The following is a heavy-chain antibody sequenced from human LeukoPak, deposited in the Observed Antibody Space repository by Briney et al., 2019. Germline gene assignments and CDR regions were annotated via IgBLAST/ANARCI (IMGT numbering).Heavy chain of an antibody. CDR3: ARQSRRYYYYYGMDV. J-gene: IGHJ6*02. V-gene: IGHV5-51*01. CDR2: IYPGDSDT. CDR1: GYSFTSYW. D-gene: IGHD5-24*01. Sequence: KLGESLKISCKGSGYSFTSYWIGWVRQMPGKGLEWMGIIYPGDSDTRYSPSFQGQVTISADKSISTAYLQWSSLKASDTAMYYCARQSRRYYYYYGMDVWGQGTTVTVSS.